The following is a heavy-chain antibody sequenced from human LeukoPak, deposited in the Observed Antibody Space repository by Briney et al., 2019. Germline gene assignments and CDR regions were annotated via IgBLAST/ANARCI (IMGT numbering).Heavy chain of an antibody. V-gene: IGHV3-23*01. CDR2: ISAGGNT. Sequence: GGSLRLSCAASGFTFSSYAMSWVRQAPGKGLEWVSTISAGGNTYYADSVKGRFTISRDNSKNTLYLQMSSLRAEDTAVYYCAKEASGYGYYFDYWGQGTLVTVSS. CDR3: AKEASGYGYYFDY. CDR1: GFTFSSYA. D-gene: IGHD3-10*01. J-gene: IGHJ4*02.